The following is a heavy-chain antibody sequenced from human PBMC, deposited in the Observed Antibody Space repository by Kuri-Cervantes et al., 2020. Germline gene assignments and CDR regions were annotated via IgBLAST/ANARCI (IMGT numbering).Heavy chain of an antibody. CDR2: IYYSGST. CDR3: ASTGDPYPGNWNYGSWFDP. V-gene: IGHV4-39*01. Sequence: SETLSLTCTVSGGSISSSSYYWGWIRQPPGKGLEWIGSIYYSGSTYYNPSLKSRVTISVDTSKNQFSLKLSSVTAADTAVYYCASTGDPYPGNWNYGSWFDPWGQGTLVTVSS. D-gene: IGHD1-7*01. J-gene: IGHJ5*02. CDR1: GGSISSSSYY.